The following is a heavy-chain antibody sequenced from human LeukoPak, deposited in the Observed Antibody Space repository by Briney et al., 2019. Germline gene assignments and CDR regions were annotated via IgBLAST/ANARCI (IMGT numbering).Heavy chain of an antibody. D-gene: IGHD1-14*01. CDR1: GFTVITND. Sequence: GGSLTLSCAPSGFTVITNDMTWVRQAPGKGLEWVSVLYSDGNTKYADSVQGRFTISRDNSKNTLYLEMNSLSPDDTAVYYCARGVEPLAANTLAYWGQGTLVTVSS. CDR3: ARGVEPLAANTLAY. J-gene: IGHJ4*02. CDR2: LYSDGNT. V-gene: IGHV3-53*01.